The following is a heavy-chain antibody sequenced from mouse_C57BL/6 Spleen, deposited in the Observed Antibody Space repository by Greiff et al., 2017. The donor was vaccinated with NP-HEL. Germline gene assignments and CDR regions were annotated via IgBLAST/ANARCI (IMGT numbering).Heavy chain of an antibody. CDR2: IRNKANGYTT. V-gene: IGHV7-3*01. D-gene: IGHD2-4*01. J-gene: IGHJ4*01. CDR1: GFTFTDYY. Sequence: DVMLVESGGGLVQPGGSLSLSCAASGFTFTDYYMSWVRQPPGKALEWLGFIRNKANGYTTEYSASVKGRFTISRDNSQSILYLQMNALRAEDSATYYCARYMRGYYDYPGAMDYWGQGTSVTVSS. CDR3: ARYMRGYYDYPGAMDY.